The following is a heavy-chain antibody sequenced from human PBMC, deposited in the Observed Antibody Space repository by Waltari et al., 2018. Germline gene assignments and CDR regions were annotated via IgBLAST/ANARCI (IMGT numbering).Heavy chain of an antibody. CDR2: ISYDGSNK. J-gene: IGHJ6*02. V-gene: IGHV3-30*04. D-gene: IGHD3-16*01. Sequence: VQLLESGGGLVQPGGSLRLSCAASGFTFSSYAMSWVRQAPGKGLEWVAVISYDGSNKYYADSVKGRFTISRDNAKKSLYLQMNSLRAEDTAVYYCARTLEGDGYGMDVWGQGTTVTVSS. CDR3: ARTLEGDGYGMDV. CDR1: GFTFSSYA.